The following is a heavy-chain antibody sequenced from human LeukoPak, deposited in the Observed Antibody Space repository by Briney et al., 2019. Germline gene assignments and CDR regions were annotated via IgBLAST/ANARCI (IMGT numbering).Heavy chain of an antibody. CDR2: ISAYNGNT. V-gene: IGHV1-18*01. CDR3: ARDPGQYYDILTGYYTPYYFDY. D-gene: IGHD3-9*01. Sequence: ASVKVSCKASGYTFISSGISWVRQAPGQGLEWMGWISAYNGNTNYAQKLQGRVTMTTDTSTSTAYMELRSLRSDDTAVYYCARDPGQYYDILTGYYTPYYFDYWGQGTLVAVSS. CDR1: GYTFISSG. J-gene: IGHJ4*02.